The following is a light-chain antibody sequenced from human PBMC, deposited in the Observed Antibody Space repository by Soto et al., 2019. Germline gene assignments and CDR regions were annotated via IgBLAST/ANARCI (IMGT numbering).Light chain of an antibody. V-gene: IGKV3-11*01. CDR2: DAS. Sequence: EIVLTQSPATLSLSPGERATLSCRASQSVSSSLAWYQQKPGQAPRLLFYDASNRATGIPARLSGSGSGTDFTLTISSIEPEDFAVYYCQQRSNWPPKYTFGQGTKLEIK. CDR3: QQRSNWPPKYT. CDR1: QSVSSS. J-gene: IGKJ2*01.